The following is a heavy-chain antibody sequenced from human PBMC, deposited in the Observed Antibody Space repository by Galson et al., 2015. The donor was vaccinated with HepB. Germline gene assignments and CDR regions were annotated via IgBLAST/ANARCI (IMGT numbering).Heavy chain of an antibody. CDR2: INPSGGST. CDR1: GYTFTSYY. D-gene: IGHD1-26*01. CDR3: ARVSGSYTAFDY. Sequence: SVKVSCKASGYTFTSYYMHWVRQAPGQGLEWMGIINPSGGSTSYAQKFQGRVTMTRDTSTSTVYMEPSSLRSEDTAVYYCARVSGSYTAFDYWGQGTLVTVSS. J-gene: IGHJ4*02. V-gene: IGHV1-46*03.